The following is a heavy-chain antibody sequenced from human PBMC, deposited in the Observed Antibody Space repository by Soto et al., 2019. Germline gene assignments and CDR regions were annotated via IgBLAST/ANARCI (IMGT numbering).Heavy chain of an antibody. Sequence: GESLKISCTGVGYSFTSYWTGWVRQMPGKGLEWMGIIYPGDSDTRYSPSFQGQATISADKSITTAYLQWSSLKASDTAMYYCARGYCTTTICDPWFDPWGQGTLVTVSS. V-gene: IGHV5-51*01. CDR1: GYSFTSYW. D-gene: IGHD2-2*01. CDR2: IYPGDSDT. J-gene: IGHJ5*02. CDR3: ARGYCTTTICDPWFDP.